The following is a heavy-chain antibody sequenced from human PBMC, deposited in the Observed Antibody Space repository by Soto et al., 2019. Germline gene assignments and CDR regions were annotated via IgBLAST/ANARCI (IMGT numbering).Heavy chain of an antibody. J-gene: IGHJ4*02. Sequence: PGGSLRLSCAASGFTVSSNYMTWVRQAPGKGLEWVAVISYDGGKKYYADSVKGRFTISRDNSKNTLYVEMNSLSAEDTAVYYCAREGQPAAGTTPHNCGQGTPVTASS. V-gene: IGHV3-30*03. CDR3: AREGQPAAGTTPHN. CDR2: ISYDGGKK. CDR1: GFTVSSNY. D-gene: IGHD6-13*01.